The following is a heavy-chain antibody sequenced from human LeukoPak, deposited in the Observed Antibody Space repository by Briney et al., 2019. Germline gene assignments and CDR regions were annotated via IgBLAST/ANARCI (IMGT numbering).Heavy chain of an antibody. Sequence: SETLSLTCTVSGGSISSSSYYWGWIRQPPGKGLEWIGSIYYSGSTYYNPSLQSRVPISVDPSKNQFSLKLSSVTAADTAVYYCARGKSDDFWSGYYSRFDPWGQGTLVTVSS. D-gene: IGHD3-3*01. J-gene: IGHJ5*02. CDR2: IYYSGST. CDR1: GGSISSSSYY. CDR3: ARGKSDDFWSGYYSRFDP. V-gene: IGHV4-39*07.